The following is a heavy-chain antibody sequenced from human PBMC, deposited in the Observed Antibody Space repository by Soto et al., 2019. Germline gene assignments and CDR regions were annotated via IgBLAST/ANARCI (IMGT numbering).Heavy chain of an antibody. D-gene: IGHD3-10*01. J-gene: IGHJ6*04. Sequence: PGVSPRLSFAASGFTFSSYCMHWVRQAPGKGLEWVAVISYDGSNKYYADSVKGRFTISRDNSKNTLYLQMNSLRAEDTAVYYCAKDPMVGVNFYYYGRDVWGKGPTVPVPS. V-gene: IGHV3-30*18. CDR1: GFTFSSYC. CDR3: AKDPMVGVNFYYYGRDV. CDR2: ISYDGSNK.